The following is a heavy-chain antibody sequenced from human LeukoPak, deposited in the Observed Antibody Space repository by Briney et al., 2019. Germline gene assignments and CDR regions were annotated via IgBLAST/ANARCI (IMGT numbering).Heavy chain of an antibody. CDR1: GFTFSTYW. D-gene: IGHD3-22*01. Sequence: GGSLRLSCVASGFTFSTYWMHWVRQAPGKGLEWVAVISYDGSNKYYADSVKGRFTISRDNSKNTLYLQMNSLRAEDTAVYYCAKDSTGIPDTYYYDSSGYDAFDYWGQGTLVTVSS. CDR2: ISYDGSNK. V-gene: IGHV3-30*18. J-gene: IGHJ4*02. CDR3: AKDSTGIPDTYYYDSSGYDAFDY.